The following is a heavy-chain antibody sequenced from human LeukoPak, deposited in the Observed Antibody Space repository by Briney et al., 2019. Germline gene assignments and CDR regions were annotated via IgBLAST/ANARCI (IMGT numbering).Heavy chain of an antibody. J-gene: IGHJ4*02. CDR1: GYTFNSYA. D-gene: IGHD4-17*01. CDR3: ARDSYGDYDY. V-gene: IGHV3-30*04. CDR2: ISYDGSNK. Sequence: GRSLRLSCAASGYTFNSYAMHWVRQAPGKGLEWVAVISYDGSNKYYADSVKGRFTISRDNSKNTLYLQMNSLRAEDTAVYYCARDSYGDYDYWGQGTLVTVSS.